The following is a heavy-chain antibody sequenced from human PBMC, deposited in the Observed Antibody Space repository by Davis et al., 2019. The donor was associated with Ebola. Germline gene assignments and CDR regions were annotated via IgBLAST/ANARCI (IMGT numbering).Heavy chain of an antibody. CDR2: IRGSGGST. Sequence: GESLKISCAASGFTFSSDAMSWVRQAPGKGLEWVASIRGSGGSTTYADSVQGRFTLSRDNSKNTLYLHMNSLRVEDTAIYYCAIIGGWGTPFGDWGQGTLVTVSS. V-gene: IGHV3-23*01. CDR1: GFTFSSDA. CDR3: AIIGGWGTPFGD. J-gene: IGHJ1*01. D-gene: IGHD7-27*01.